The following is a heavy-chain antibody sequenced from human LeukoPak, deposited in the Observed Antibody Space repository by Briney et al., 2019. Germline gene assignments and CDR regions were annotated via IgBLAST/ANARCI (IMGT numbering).Heavy chain of an antibody. CDR3: ARDDGRGTVTADY. J-gene: IGHJ4*02. CDR2: IYHSGST. CDR1: GGSISSGYY. Sequence: SETLSLTCTVSGGSISSGYYWGWIRQPPGKGLEWIGSIYHSGSTYYNPSLKSRVTMSVDTSKNQFSLKLSSVTAADTAVYYCARDDGRGTVTADYWGQGTLVTVPS. V-gene: IGHV4-38-2*02. D-gene: IGHD4-17*01.